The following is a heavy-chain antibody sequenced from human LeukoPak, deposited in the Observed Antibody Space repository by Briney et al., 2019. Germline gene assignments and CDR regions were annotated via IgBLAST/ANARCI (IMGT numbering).Heavy chain of an antibody. V-gene: IGHV4-59*01. CDR1: GGSISSYY. CDR3: ARVLRGSYYYMDV. CDR2: IYYSGST. Sequence: PSETLSLTCTVSGGSISSYYWSWIRQPPGKGLEWIGYIYYSGSTNYNPSLKSRVTISVDTSKNQFSLKLSSVTAADTAVYYCARVLRGSYYYMDVWGKGTTVTISS. D-gene: IGHD3-16*01. J-gene: IGHJ6*03.